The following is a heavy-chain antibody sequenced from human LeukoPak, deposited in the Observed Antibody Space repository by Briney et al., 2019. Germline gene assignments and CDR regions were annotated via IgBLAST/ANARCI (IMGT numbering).Heavy chain of an antibody. CDR1: GFTFSNSA. V-gene: IGHV3-21*01. J-gene: IGHJ4*02. Sequence: GGTLRLSCAASGFTFSNSAMNWVRQVPGKGLEWVSSIDYDSSHIYYAASVRGRFTISRDNARNSVYLQMNSLRVEDTAVYYCARDPLRYLRVGHYDYWGQGTLVAVSS. D-gene: IGHD3-9*01. CDR2: IDYDSSHI. CDR3: ARDPLRYLRVGHYDY.